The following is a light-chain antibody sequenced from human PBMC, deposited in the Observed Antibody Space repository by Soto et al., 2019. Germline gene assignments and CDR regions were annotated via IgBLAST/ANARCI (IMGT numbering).Light chain of an antibody. Sequence: DIQMTQSPSSLSASVGDRVTITCRASQNIGRWLAWYQQKSGKAPKLMIYDVSTLISGVPSRFSGSGSGTEFTLTITSLQPDDFTTYYCQQYNLPSPATFGPGTLVEIK. CDR1: QNIGRW. CDR2: DVS. CDR3: QQYNLPSPAT. J-gene: IGKJ1*01. V-gene: IGKV1-5*01.